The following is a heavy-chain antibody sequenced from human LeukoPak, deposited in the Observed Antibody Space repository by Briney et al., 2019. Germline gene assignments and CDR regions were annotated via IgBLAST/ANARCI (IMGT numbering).Heavy chain of an antibody. CDR2: IYYSGST. Sequence: SETLSLTCTVSGGSISSYYWSWIRRPPGKGLEWIGYIYYSGSTNYNPSLKSRVTISVDTSKNQFSLKLSSVTAADTAVYYCARQERGYYYDSSGYYSGTYYYFDYWGQGTLVTVSS. CDR3: ARQERGYYYDSSGYYSGTYYYFDY. D-gene: IGHD3-22*01. CDR1: GGSISSYY. J-gene: IGHJ4*02. V-gene: IGHV4-59*08.